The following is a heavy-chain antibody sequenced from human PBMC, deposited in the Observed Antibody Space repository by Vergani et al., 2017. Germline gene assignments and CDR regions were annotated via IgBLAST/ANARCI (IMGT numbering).Heavy chain of an antibody. Sequence: QVQLVQSGAEVKKPGSSVKVSCKASGGTFSSYAISWVRQAPGQGLEWMGRIIPIFGTANYAQKFQGRVTITADESTGTAYMELSSLRSEDTAVYYCARPPGYCSGGSCPLDYYYYGMDVWGQGTTVTVSS. V-gene: IGHV1-69*18. CDR2: IIPIFGTA. CDR1: GGTFSSYA. J-gene: IGHJ6*02. D-gene: IGHD2-15*01. CDR3: ARPPGYCSGGSCPLDYYYYGMDV.